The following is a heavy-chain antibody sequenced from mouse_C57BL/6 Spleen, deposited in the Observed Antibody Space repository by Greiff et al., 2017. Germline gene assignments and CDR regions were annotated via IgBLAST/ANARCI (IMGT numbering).Heavy chain of an antibody. Sequence: DVKLVESEGGLVQPGSSMKLSCTASGFTFSDYYMAWVRQVPEKGLEWVANINYDGSSTYYLDSLKSRFIISRDNAKNILYLQMSSLKSEDTATYYCARVRNYGSSYDAMDYWGQGTSVTVSS. J-gene: IGHJ4*01. CDR3: ARVRNYGSSYDAMDY. V-gene: IGHV5-16*01. D-gene: IGHD1-1*01. CDR2: INYDGSST. CDR1: GFTFSDYY.